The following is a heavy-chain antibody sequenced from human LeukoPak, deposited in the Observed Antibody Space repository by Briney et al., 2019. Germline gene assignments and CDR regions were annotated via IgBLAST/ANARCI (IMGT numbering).Heavy chain of an antibody. V-gene: IGHV4-39*07. CDR1: GGSISSSSYY. D-gene: IGHD3-10*01. J-gene: IGHJ6*03. Sequence: SETLSLTCTVSGGSISSSSYYWGWIRQPPGKGLEWIGYIYYSGSTYYNPSLKSRVTISVDTSKNQFSLKLSSVTAADTAVYYCARVGEPLYYYYYYYMDVWGKGTTVTVSS. CDR2: IYYSGST. CDR3: ARVGEPLYYYYYYYMDV.